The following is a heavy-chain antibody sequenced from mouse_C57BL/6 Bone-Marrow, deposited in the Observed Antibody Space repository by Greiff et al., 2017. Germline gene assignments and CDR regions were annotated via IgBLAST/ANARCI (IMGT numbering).Heavy chain of an antibody. Sequence: QVQLKQSGAELVRPGTSVKVSCKASGYAFTNYLIEWVKQRPGQGLEWIGVINPGSGGTNYNQKFKGKSTLTVDKSSSTAYMQLSSLTSEDSAVYYCARSSNYGSSYQFAYWGQGTLVTVSA. V-gene: IGHV1-54*01. J-gene: IGHJ3*01. CDR2: INPGSGGT. D-gene: IGHD1-1*01. CDR1: GYAFTNYL. CDR3: ARSSNYGSSYQFAY.